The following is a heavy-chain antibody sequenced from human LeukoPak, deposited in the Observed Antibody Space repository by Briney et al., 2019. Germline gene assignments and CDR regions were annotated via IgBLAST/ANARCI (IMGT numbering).Heavy chain of an antibody. CDR1: GFTLSNYS. V-gene: IGHV3-64*01. CDR2: ISSNGGSI. D-gene: IGHD6-19*01. J-gene: IGHJ2*01. Sequence: GGSLRLSCAVSGFTLSNYSMNWVRQAPGKELEYVSAISSNGGSIHYANSVKGRFTISRDNSKNTLYLQMDSLRAEDMAVYYCARDTCGCGSGWHLYWYFDLWGRGTLVTVSS. CDR3: ARDTCGCGSGWHLYWYFDL.